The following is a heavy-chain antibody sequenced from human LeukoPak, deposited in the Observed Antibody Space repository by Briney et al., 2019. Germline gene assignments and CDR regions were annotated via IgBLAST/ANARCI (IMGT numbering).Heavy chain of an antibody. Sequence: GSVKVSCKASGYTFTGYYMHWVQQAPGQGLEWLGRINPNSGGTNYAQKFQGRVTMTRDTSISTAYMELSRLRSDDTAVYYCARGAVAGTEGLGSFPIDWGQGTLVTVSS. D-gene: IGHD6-19*01. CDR3: ARGAVAGTEGLGSFPID. CDR2: INPNSGGT. J-gene: IGHJ4*02. V-gene: IGHV1-2*06. CDR1: GYTFTGYY.